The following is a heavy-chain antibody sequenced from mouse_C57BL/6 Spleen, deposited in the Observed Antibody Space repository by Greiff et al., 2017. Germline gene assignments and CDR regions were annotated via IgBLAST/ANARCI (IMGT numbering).Heavy chain of an antibody. CDR2: IDPSDSET. J-gene: IGHJ3*01. D-gene: IGHD2-2*01. CDR3: ARDEGTMVTTGFAY. V-gene: IGHV1-52*01. Sequence: VQLQQPGAELVRPGSSVKLSCKASGYTFTSYWMHWVKPRPIQGLEWIGNIDPSDSETHYNQKFKDKATLTVDKSSSTAYMQLSSLTSEDSAVYYCARDEGTMVTTGFAYWGQGTLVTVSA. CDR1: GYTFTSYW.